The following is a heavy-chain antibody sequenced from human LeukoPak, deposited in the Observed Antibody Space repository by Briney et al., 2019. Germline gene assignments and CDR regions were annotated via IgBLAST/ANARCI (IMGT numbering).Heavy chain of an antibody. Sequence: GGSLRLSCAASGFSFRDYYMIWIRQAPGKGLEWVSYISSTGSTTYYADSVKGRFTISRDNAKNSLSLQMNSLRAEDTAVYYCPRAPNCTDPFFDIWGQGTMVTVSS. D-gene: IGHD1-1*01. V-gene: IGHV3-11*01. CDR3: PRAPNCTDPFFDI. CDR2: ISSTGSTT. J-gene: IGHJ3*02. CDR1: GFSFRDYY.